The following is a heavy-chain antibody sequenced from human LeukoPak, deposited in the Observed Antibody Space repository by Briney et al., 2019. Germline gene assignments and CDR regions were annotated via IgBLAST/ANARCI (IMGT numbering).Heavy chain of an antibody. CDR1: GFTVSTHY. V-gene: IGHV3-53*01. CDR2: LYSRGDT. J-gene: IGHJ4*02. CDR3: ARDSSSFPNYFDY. D-gene: IGHD6-19*01. Sequence: GGSLRLSCAASGFTVSTHYMSWVRQAPGKGLEWVPLLYSRGDTFYADSVKGRFTISRDNSKNTLYLQMNSLTAEDTAVYFCARDSSSFPNYFDYWGQGTLVTVSS.